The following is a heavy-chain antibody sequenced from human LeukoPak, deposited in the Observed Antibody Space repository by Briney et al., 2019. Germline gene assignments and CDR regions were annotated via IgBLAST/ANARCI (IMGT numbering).Heavy chain of an antibody. V-gene: IGHV4-4*07. D-gene: IGHD5-24*01. CDR2: IYSTGST. Sequence: SETLSLTCTVSGGSISSYYWSWIRQPAGKGLEWIGRIYSTGSTNYNPSLKSRVTMSVDTSKNQFSLRLRSVTAADTAVYYCARGRGMATISDWFDPWGQGTLVTVSS. J-gene: IGHJ5*02. CDR3: ARGRGMATISDWFDP. CDR1: GGSISSYY.